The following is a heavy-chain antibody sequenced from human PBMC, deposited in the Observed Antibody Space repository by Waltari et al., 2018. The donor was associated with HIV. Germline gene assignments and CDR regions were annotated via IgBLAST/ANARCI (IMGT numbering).Heavy chain of an antibody. Sequence: QVQLVESGGVVVQPGRSLRLSCAASGFPFSSYGMHWVRQAPDKGVGWVAVVWYDGSNKYYADSVKGRFSISRDNSKNTLYLQMNSLRAEDTAVYFCARRGVLTYYYTMYVWGQGTTVTVSS. J-gene: IGHJ6*02. CDR2: VWYDGSNK. V-gene: IGHV3-33*01. CDR3: ARRGVLTYYYTMYV. D-gene: IGHD3-10*01. CDR1: GFPFSSYG.